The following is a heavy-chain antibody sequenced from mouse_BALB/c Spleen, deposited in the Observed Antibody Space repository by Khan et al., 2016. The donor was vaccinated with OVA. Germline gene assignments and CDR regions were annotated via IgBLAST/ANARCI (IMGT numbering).Heavy chain of an antibody. D-gene: IGHD1-1*01. Sequence: VQLKQSGPELVKPGASVKISCKASGYSFTGYFMNWVMQSHGKSLEWIGRINPHIGETFYNLKFKGKATLTVDESSSTAHMELRSLASEDSAVYYCTRVYRSDFDYWGQGTTLTVSS. CDR3: TRVYRSDFDY. J-gene: IGHJ2*01. CDR1: GYSFTGYF. CDR2: INPHIGET. V-gene: IGHV1-20*02.